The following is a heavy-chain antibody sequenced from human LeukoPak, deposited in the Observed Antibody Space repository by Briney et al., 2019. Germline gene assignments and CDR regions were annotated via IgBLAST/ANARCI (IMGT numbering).Heavy chain of an antibody. J-gene: IGHJ4*02. CDR3: ARLRVRGYGYGPWEGPTWLDY. D-gene: IGHD5-18*01. CDR1: GGSISTSSYY. Sequence: SETLSLTCTVSGGSISTSSYYWGWVRQPPGKGLEWIGNIFYSGSTYYSPSLKSRVTISLDTSRNQFSLKLNSVTAADTAVYYCARLRVRGYGYGPWEGPTWLDYWGQGTLVTVSS. CDR2: IFYSGST. V-gene: IGHV4-39*07.